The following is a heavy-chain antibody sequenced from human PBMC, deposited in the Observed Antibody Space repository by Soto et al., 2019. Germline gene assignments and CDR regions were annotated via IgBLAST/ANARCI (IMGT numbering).Heavy chain of an antibody. CDR3: ARDDSEELVPAARIYNGFYP. Sequence: QVQLVQSGAEVKKPGSSVKVSCKASGGTFSSYAISWVRQAPGQGLEWMGGIIPIFGTANYAQKFQGRVTITADESTSTAYMELSVLISEDTAVYYCARDDSEELVPAARIYNGFYPWGQGTLVTVSS. J-gene: IGHJ5*02. CDR2: IIPIFGTA. V-gene: IGHV1-69*01. D-gene: IGHD2-2*01. CDR1: GGTFSSYA.